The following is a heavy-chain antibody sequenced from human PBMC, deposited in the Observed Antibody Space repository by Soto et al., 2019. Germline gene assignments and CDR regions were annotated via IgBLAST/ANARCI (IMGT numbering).Heavy chain of an antibody. CDR2: IIPIYGTA. J-gene: IGHJ4*02. Sequence: QVQLVQAGAEVKKPGSSVKVSCKASGGTFSTYAISWVRQAPGQGLEWMGGIIPIYGTANYAQKFQGRLTRTADESTSTVSIELGSLRSDDTAVYYCAREDKPGGYTPPGTSGFDSWGQGTLVTVSS. CDR1: GGTFSTYA. V-gene: IGHV1-69*12. D-gene: IGHD5-12*01. CDR3: AREDKPGGYTPPGTSGFDS.